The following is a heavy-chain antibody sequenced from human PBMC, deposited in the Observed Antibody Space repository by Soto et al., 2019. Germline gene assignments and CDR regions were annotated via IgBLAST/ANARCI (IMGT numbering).Heavy chain of an antibody. CDR2: ISYDGSNT. CDR1: GVSFNSYD. CDR3: ARISRYCTGGDCHA. Sequence: QAHLVESGAGVVQPGTSLRLSGAASGVSFNSYDMHWVREAPGKGPEWVAIISYDGSNTYYSDSVRGRFTISRDNSKDTRYLQMHSLRSEDTAIYYCARISRYCTGGDCHAWGQGTQVTVSS. V-gene: IGHV3-30*03. J-gene: IGHJ5*02. D-gene: IGHD2-8*02.